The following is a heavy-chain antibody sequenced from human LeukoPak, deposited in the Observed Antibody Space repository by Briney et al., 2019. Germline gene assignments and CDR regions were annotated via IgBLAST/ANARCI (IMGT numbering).Heavy chain of an antibody. J-gene: IGHJ4*02. CDR2: IYYSGST. V-gene: IGHV4-59*01. CDR1: GGSISIYY. CDR3: ARDGGDGYNRYYFDY. Sequence: PSETLSLTCTVSGGSISIYYWSWIRQPPGKGLEWIGYIYYSGSTNYNPSLKSRVTISVDTSKNQFSLKLSSVTAADTAVYYCARDGGDGYNRYYFDYWGQGTLVTVSS. D-gene: IGHD5-24*01.